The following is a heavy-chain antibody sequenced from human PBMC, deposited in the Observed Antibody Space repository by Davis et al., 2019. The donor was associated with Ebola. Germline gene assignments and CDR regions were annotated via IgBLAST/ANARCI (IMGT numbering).Heavy chain of an antibody. CDR3: ARHIDGDFWYFDV. CDR2: IYRDERT. V-gene: IGHV3-53*01. J-gene: IGHJ2*01. Sequence: PGGSLRLSCAASGFTVSAKYMSWVRQAPGKGLEWVSVIYRDERTYYANSVRGRFTISRDNSKNTVYLQMNNLRVEDTAVYYCARHIDGDFWYFDVWGRGTRVTVSS. D-gene: IGHD4-17*01. CDR1: GFTVSAKY.